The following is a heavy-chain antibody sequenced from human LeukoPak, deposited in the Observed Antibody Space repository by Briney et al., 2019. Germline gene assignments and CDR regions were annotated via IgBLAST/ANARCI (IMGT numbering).Heavy chain of an antibody. CDR2: INPNSGGT. D-gene: IGHD6-13*01. Sequence: ASVKVSCKASGYTFTGYYMHWVRQAPGQGLEWMGWINPNSGGTNYAQKFQGRVTMTRDTSISTAYMELSRLRSDDTAVYYCARSTGIAAAGLYWGQGTLVTVSS. CDR1: GYTFTGYY. V-gene: IGHV1-2*02. CDR3: ARSTGIAAAGLY. J-gene: IGHJ4*02.